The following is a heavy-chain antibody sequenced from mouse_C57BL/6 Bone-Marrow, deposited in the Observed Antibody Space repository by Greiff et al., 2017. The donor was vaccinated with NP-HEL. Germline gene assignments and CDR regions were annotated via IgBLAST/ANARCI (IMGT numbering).Heavy chain of an antibody. CDR3: ARVGYGSYYFDY. D-gene: IGHD1-1*01. CDR2: INYDGSST. V-gene: IGHV5-16*01. Sequence: EVKLMESEGGLVQPGSSMKLSCTASGFTFSDYYMAWVRQVPEKGLEWVANINYDGSSTYYLDSLKSRFIISRDNAKNILYLQMSSLKSEDTATYYCARVGYGSYYFDYWGQGTTLTVSS. CDR1: GFTFSDYY. J-gene: IGHJ2*01.